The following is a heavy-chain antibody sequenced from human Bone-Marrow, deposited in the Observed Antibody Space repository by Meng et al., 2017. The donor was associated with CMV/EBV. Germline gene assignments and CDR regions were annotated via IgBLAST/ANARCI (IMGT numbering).Heavy chain of an antibody. D-gene: IGHD5-12*01. V-gene: IGHV4-39*07. CDR3: ARSPRRWLRLYYFDY. CDR1: GGSISSTTYY. CDR2: IYYSGST. J-gene: IGHJ4*02. Sequence: SETLSLTCTVSGGSISSTTYYWGWIRQPPGKGLEWIGSIYYSGSTYYNPSLKSRVTISVDTSKNQFSLKLSSVTAADTAVYYCARSPRRWLRLYYFDYWAQGTLVTFPS.